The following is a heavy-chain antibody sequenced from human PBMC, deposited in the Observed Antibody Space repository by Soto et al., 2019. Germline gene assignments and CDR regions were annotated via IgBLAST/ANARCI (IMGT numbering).Heavy chain of an antibody. CDR2: IYHTGST. V-gene: IGHV4-4*02. Sequence: SETLSLTCDVSSGSISSSNWWIWVRQSPGKGLEWIGEIYHTGSTNYNPSLKSRVAISVDKSENQFSLKLSSVTAADTAVYFCASGTAADYYYGMDVWGQGTTVTVSS. CDR1: SGSISSSNW. D-gene: IGHD6-13*01. J-gene: IGHJ6*02. CDR3: ASGTAADYYYGMDV.